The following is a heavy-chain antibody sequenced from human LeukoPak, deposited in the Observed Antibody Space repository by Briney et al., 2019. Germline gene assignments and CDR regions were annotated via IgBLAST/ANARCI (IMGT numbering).Heavy chain of an antibody. V-gene: IGHV4-31*03. D-gene: IGHD6-6*01. J-gene: IGHJ4*02. CDR2: IYYSGST. CDR3: ASTSIAAQMDY. Sequence: SETLSLTCTVSGGSISSGGYYWSWIRQHPGKVLEWIGYIYYSGSTYYNPSLKSRVTISVDTSKNQFSLKLSSVTAADTAVYYCASTSIAAQMDYWGQGTLVTVSS. CDR1: GGSISSGGYY.